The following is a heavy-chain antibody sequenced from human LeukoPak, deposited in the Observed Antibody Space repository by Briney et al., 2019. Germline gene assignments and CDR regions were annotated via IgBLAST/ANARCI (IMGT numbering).Heavy chain of an antibody. J-gene: IGHJ4*02. CDR2: IYTSGST. V-gene: IGHV4-61*02. Sequence: SQTLSLTCTVSGGSISSGSYYWSWIRQPAGKGLEWIGRIYTSGSTNYNPSLKSRLTISIDTSKNQFSLNLSSVTAADTAVYYCARGTDSISCFDQWGQGTLVTVSS. CDR3: ARGTDSISCFDQ. CDR1: GGSISSGSYY. D-gene: IGHD2-8*02.